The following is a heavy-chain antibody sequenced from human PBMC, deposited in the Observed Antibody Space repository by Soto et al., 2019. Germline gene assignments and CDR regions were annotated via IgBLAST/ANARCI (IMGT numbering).Heavy chain of an antibody. CDR3: ARGDYDILTGFRLGLDP. V-gene: IGHV1-69*06. CDR2: IIPIFGTA. J-gene: IGHJ5*02. Sequence: SVKVSCKASGCTFSSYAISWVRQAPGQGLEWMGGIIPIFGTANYAQKFQGRVTITADKSTRTAYMELSSLRSEDTAVYYCARGDYDILTGFRLGLDPWGQGHVITVSS. D-gene: IGHD3-9*01. CDR1: GCTFSSYA.